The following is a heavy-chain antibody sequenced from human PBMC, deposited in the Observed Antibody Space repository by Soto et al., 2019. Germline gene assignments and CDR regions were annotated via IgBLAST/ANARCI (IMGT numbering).Heavy chain of an antibody. D-gene: IGHD3-3*01. CDR1: GGSISSYY. V-gene: IGHV4-59*01. Sequence: SETLSLTCTVSGGSISSYYWSWIRQPPGKGLEWIGYIYYSGSTNYNPSLKSRVTISVDTSKNQFSLKLSSVTAADTAVYYCARAGGLSVFGVFPPNYYYGMDVWGQGTTVTVSS. CDR2: IYYSGST. J-gene: IGHJ6*02. CDR3: ARAGGLSVFGVFPPNYYYGMDV.